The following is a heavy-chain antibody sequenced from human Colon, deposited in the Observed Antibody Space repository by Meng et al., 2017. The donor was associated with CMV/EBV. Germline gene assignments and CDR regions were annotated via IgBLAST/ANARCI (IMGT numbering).Heavy chain of an antibody. V-gene: IGHV4-39*07. CDR3: AKNLGIASSPVDY. Sequence: SETLSLTCTVSGGSISSSSYYWGWIRQPPGKGLEWIGSIYYSGSTYYNPSLKSRVTISVDTSKNQFSLKLSSVTAADTAVYYCAKNLGIASSPVDYWGQGTLVTVSS. D-gene: IGHD6-6*01. J-gene: IGHJ4*02. CDR1: GGSISSSSYY. CDR2: IYYSGST.